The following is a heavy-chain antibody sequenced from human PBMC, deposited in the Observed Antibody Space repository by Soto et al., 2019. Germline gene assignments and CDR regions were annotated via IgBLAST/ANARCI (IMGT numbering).Heavy chain of an antibody. J-gene: IGHJ4*02. Sequence: SETLSLTCTVSGGSISSGGYYWSWIRQHPGKGLEWIGSIYYSGSTYYNPSLKSRVTISVDTSKNQFSLKLSSVTAADTAVYFCGKTGFWSGYRVVDYWGQGTLVTVSS. CDR1: GGSISSGGYY. CDR2: IYYSGST. CDR3: GKTGFWSGYRVVDY. D-gene: IGHD3-3*01. V-gene: IGHV4-39*01.